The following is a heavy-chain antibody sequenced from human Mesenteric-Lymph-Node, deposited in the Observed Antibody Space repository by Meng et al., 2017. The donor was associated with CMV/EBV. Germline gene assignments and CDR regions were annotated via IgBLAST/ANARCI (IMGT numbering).Heavy chain of an antibody. CDR2: IKEDGSEI. V-gene: IGHV3-7*01. CDR1: GFIFSDYW. Sequence: LSLTCAASGFIFSDYWMTWVRQAPGKGLEWVANIKEDGSEIYYADSVKGRFTISRDNAKNSLYLQMNSLRAEDTAVYYCARDRQGKDYWGQGTLVTVSS. J-gene: IGHJ4*02. CDR3: ARDRQGKDY.